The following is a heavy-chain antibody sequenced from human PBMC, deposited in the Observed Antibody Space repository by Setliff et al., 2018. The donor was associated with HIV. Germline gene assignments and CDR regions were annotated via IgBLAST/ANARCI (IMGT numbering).Heavy chain of an antibody. Sequence: SETLSLTCTVSGGSISSYYWSWIRQPPGKGLEWIGYIYTSGSTNYNPSLKSRLSISVDTSKSQFSLRLTSVTAADTAVYYCAKSVDTTMDDYYYVDIWGTGTTVTVSS. CDR2: IYTSGST. CDR3: AKSVDTTMDDYYYVDI. CDR1: GGSISSYY. J-gene: IGHJ6*03. V-gene: IGHV4-4*09. D-gene: IGHD5-18*01.